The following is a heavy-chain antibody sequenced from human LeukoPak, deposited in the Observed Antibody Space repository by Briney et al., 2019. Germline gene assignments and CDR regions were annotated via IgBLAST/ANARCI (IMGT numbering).Heavy chain of an antibody. Sequence: ASVKVSCKASGYTFTGYYMHWVRQAPGQGLAWMGRINPNSGGTNYAQKFQGRVTMTRDTSISTAYMELSRLRSDDTAVYYCARVFSKGIAVAGTQRGLGYWGQGTLVTVSS. V-gene: IGHV1-2*06. CDR3: ARVFSKGIAVAGTQRGLGY. CDR2: INPNSGGT. CDR1: GYTFTGYY. D-gene: IGHD6-19*01. J-gene: IGHJ4*02.